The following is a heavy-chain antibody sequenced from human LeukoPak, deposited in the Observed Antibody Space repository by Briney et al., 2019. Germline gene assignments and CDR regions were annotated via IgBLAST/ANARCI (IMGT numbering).Heavy chain of an antibody. Sequence: SETLSLTCTVSGGSISSGDYYWSWIRQPPGKGLEWIGYIYYSGSTYYNPSLKSRVTISVDTSKNQFSLKLSSVTAADTAVYYCARSGGIFGSPSTDYWGQGTLVTVSS. CDR3: ARSGGIFGSPSTDY. CDR2: IYYSGST. V-gene: IGHV4-30-4*08. J-gene: IGHJ4*02. D-gene: IGHD3-10*02. CDR1: GGSISSGDYY.